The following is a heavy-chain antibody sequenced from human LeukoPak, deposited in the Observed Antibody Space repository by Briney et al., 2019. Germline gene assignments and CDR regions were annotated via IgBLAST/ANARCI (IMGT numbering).Heavy chain of an antibody. CDR2: IYYSGST. D-gene: IGHD5-18*01. Sequence: PSETLSLTCTVSGGSISSGGYYWSWIRQHPGKGLEWIGYIYYSGSTYYNPSLKSRVTISVDTSKNQFSLKLSSVTAADTAVYYCARDGYSYGYHYFDYWGQGTLVTVSS. V-gene: IGHV4-31*03. CDR3: ARDGYSYGYHYFDY. J-gene: IGHJ4*02. CDR1: GGSISSGGYY.